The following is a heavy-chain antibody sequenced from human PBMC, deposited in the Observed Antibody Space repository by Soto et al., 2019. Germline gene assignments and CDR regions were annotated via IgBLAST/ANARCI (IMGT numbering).Heavy chain of an antibody. Sequence: QVQLVESGGGVVQPGRSLGLSCAASGFTFSSYGMHWVRQAPGKGLEWVAVISYDGSNKYYADSVKGRFTISRDNSKNTLYLQMNSLRAEDTAVYYCAKIGRDYGDNGPFDYWGQGTLVTVSS. CDR3: AKIGRDYGDNGPFDY. CDR2: ISYDGSNK. V-gene: IGHV3-30*18. CDR1: GFTFSSYG. J-gene: IGHJ4*02. D-gene: IGHD4-17*01.